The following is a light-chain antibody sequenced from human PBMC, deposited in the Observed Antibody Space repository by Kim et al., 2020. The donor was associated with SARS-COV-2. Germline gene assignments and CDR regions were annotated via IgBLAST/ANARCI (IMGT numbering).Light chain of an antibody. Sequence: GPSITISCTGSSSDVGGYNYVSWYQQHPGKAPKLMIYDVSNRPSGVSNRFSGSKSGNTASLTISGLQAEDEADYYCSSYTSSSPWVFGGGTKLTVL. CDR3: SSYTSSSPWV. V-gene: IGLV2-14*03. J-gene: IGLJ3*02. CDR1: SSDVGGYNY. CDR2: DVS.